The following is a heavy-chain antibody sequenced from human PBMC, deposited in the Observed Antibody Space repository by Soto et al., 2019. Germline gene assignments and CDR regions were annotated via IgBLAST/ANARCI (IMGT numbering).Heavy chain of an antibody. CDR3: AAYYDFWSGYNWFDP. CDR2: IYTSGST. Sequence: TLSLTCTVSGGSISSYYWSWIRQPAGKGLEWIGRIYTSGSTNYNPSLKSRVTMSVDTSKNQFSLKLSSVTAADTAVYYCAAYYDFWSGYNWFDPWGQGTLVTVSS. J-gene: IGHJ5*02. D-gene: IGHD3-3*01. V-gene: IGHV4-4*07. CDR1: GGSISSYY.